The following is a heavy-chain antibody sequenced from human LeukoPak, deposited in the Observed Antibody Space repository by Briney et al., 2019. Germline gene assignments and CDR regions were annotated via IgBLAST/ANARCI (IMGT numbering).Heavy chain of an antibody. Sequence: GGSLRLSCAASGFIFSSYSMSWVRQAPGKGLEWVSAISGSGGSTYYADSVKGRFTISRDNSKNTLYLQMNSLRAEDTAVYYCAKIIRGAQFDYWGQGTLVTVSS. CDR3: AKIIRGAQFDY. D-gene: IGHD2-21*01. J-gene: IGHJ4*02. CDR1: GFIFSSYS. CDR2: ISGSGGST. V-gene: IGHV3-23*01.